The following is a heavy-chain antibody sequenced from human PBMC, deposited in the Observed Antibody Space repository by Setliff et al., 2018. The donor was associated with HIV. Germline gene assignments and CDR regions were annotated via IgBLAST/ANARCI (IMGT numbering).Heavy chain of an antibody. V-gene: IGHV4-34*01. D-gene: IGHD1-1*01. CDR2: ITPSGDT. J-gene: IGHJ4*02. CDR3: SNWNTSVDADS. Sequence: SETLSPTSAVYGASVSGHYWGCFRQPPGKGLEWIGEITPSGDTNYIPSLKSRVTMSLVTSKTQFSLNLNAVTAADTALYYCSNWNTSVDADSWGQGTLVTVSS. CDR1: GASVSGHY.